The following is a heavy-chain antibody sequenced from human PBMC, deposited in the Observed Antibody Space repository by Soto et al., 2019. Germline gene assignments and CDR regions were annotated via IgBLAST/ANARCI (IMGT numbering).Heavy chain of an antibody. CDR1: GFSFSSYW. V-gene: IGHV3-74*01. Sequence: LRLCCAASGFSFSSYWMYWARQVPGQGLIRVSRSSPDGCHRGYADFVKGRFTLSRDDPNSTLYPQMNSLRAEDTTQSSSALWGHIVPVAPTDSDPSGQATPVTVSS. D-gene: IGHD2-21*02. CDR3: ALWGHIVPVAPTDSDP. CDR2: SSPDGCHR. J-gene: IGHJ5*02.